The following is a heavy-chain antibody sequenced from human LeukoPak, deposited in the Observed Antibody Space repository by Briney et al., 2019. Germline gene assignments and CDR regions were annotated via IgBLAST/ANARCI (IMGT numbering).Heavy chain of an antibody. CDR1: GGSISSSSYY. V-gene: IGHV4-61*05. Sequence: SETLSLTCTVSGGSISSSSYYWGWIRQPPGKGLEWIGYIYYSGSTNYNPSLKSRVTISVDTSKNQFSLKLSSVTAADTAVYYCARSPGRRQQLVQGQSWFDPWGQGTLVTVSS. CDR2: IYYSGST. J-gene: IGHJ5*02. D-gene: IGHD6-13*01. CDR3: ARSPGRRQQLVQGQSWFDP.